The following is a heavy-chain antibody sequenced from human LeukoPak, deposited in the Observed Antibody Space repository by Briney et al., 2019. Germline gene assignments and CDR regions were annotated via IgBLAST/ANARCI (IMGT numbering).Heavy chain of an antibody. D-gene: IGHD1-26*01. CDR1: GFTFSNFW. Sequence: GGSLRLSCTASGFTFSNFWMTWVRQAPGKGLEWVANIKKDGSEEYHVDSVKGRFTISRDNAKNSLYLQMNSLRAEDTAVYYCARGALRGSYSLFGYWGQGTLVTVSS. J-gene: IGHJ4*02. CDR3: ARGALRGSYSLFGY. V-gene: IGHV3-7*03. CDR2: IKKDGSEE.